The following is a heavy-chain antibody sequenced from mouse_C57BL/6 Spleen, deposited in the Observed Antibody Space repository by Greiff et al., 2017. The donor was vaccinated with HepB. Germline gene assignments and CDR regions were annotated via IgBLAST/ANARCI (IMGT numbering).Heavy chain of an antibody. CDR2: IHPNSGST. CDR3: APYDYDDGFAY. V-gene: IGHV1-64*01. CDR1: GYTFTSYW. J-gene: IGHJ3*01. Sequence: QVQLQQPGAELVKPGASVKLSCKASGYTFTSYWMHWVKQRPGQGLEWIGMIHPNSGSTNYNEKFKSKATLTVDKSSSTAYMQLSSLTSEDAAVYYCAPYDYDDGFAYWGQGTLVTVSA. D-gene: IGHD2-4*01.